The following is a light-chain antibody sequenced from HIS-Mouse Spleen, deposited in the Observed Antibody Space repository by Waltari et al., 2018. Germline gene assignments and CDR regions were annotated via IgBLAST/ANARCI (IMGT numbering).Light chain of an antibody. CDR3: YSTDSSGNHRV. J-gene: IGLJ2*01. CDR2: EDS. Sequence: SYELTQPPSVSVSPGQTPRITCLGDALPKKYAYWYQQKSGQAPVLVIYEDSKRPPGIPERFSGSRSGTMATLTISGAQVEDEADYYCYSTDSSGNHRVFGGGTKLTVL. CDR1: ALPKKY. V-gene: IGLV3-10*01.